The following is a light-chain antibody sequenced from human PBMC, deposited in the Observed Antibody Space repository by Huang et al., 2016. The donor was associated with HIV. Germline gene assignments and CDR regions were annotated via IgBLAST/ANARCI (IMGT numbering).Light chain of an antibody. CDR3: QQYYASPQT. CDR1: QSLFSPSPDKDY. J-gene: IGKJ1*01. CDR2: RSA. Sequence: DIVLAQSPGSLAVSLGERATLTCTSSQSLFSPSPDKDYLPWFQHKPGQPPKLLLFRSATREVGVPDRFSGSGSGKHFTLTIGNLEADDAAIYYCQQYYASPQTFGHGTRV. V-gene: IGKV4-1*01.